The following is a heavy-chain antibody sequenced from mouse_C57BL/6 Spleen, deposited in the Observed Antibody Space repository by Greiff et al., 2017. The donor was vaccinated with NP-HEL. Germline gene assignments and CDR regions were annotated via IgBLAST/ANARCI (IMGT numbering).Heavy chain of an antibody. D-gene: IGHD1-1*01. CDR2: ISDGGSYT. CDR1: GFTFSSYA. CDR3: ARVFGSSYAMDY. V-gene: IGHV5-4*03. J-gene: IGHJ4*01. Sequence: EVNVVESGGGLVKPGGSLKLSCAASGFTFSSYAMSWVRQTPEKRLEWVATISDGGSYTYYPDNVKGRFTISRDNAKNNLYLQMSHLKSEDTAMYYCARVFGSSYAMDYWGQGTSVTVSS.